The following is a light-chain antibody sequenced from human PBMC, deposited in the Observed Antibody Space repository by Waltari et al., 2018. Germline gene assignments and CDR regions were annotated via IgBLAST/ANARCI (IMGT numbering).Light chain of an antibody. V-gene: IGLV4-69*01. Sequence: QRTEKGPRYGMKSNSEGSHNKGDEIPDRFSGSSSGAERYLTISSVQPEDEADYYCQTGGHGSWVFGGGTTLTVL. CDR2: SNSEGSH. CDR3: QTGGHGSWV. J-gene: IGLJ3*02.